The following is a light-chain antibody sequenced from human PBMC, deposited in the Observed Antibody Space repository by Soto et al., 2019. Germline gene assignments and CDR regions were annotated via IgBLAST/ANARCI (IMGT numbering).Light chain of an antibody. J-gene: IGKJ5*01. CDR3: QKYNSALT. Sequence: DIKMSKPPSSLSASFGDRITITCRASQDISNYLAWYQQKPGKVPKLLVYSASTLQSGVPSRFSGSGSGTDFTLTISSLQPEDVATYFCQKYNSALTFGQGTRLEI. V-gene: IGKV1-27*01. CDR2: SAS. CDR1: QDISNY.